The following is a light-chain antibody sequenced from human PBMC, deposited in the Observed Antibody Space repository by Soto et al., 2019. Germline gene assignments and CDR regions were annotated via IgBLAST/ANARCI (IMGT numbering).Light chain of an antibody. CDR3: QKYSSYPLT. J-gene: IGKJ4*01. CDR1: QSVSSY. CDR2: DES. V-gene: IGKV3-15*01. Sequence: EIVLTQSPGTLSVSPGERATLSCRASQSVSSYLAWYQQKTGQAPRFLIYDESTRATGIPDRLSGGGSGTELNLTISRLQSEDFAVYYCQKYSSYPLTCGGGTKVDIK.